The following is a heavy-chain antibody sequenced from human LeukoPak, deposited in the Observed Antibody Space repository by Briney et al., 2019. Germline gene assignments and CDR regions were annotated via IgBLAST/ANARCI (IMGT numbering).Heavy chain of an antibody. CDR2: ISAYNGNT. J-gene: IGHJ6*02. CDR1: GYTFTSYG. V-gene: IGHV1-18*01. CDR3: ARDGGSYLYYYYYYGMDV. D-gene: IGHD1-26*01. Sequence: ASVKVSCKASGYTFTSYGISWVRQAPGQGLEWMGWISAYNGNTNYAQKPQGRVTMTTDTSTSTAYMELRSLRSDDTAVYYCARDGGSYLYYYYYYGMDVWGQGTTVTVSS.